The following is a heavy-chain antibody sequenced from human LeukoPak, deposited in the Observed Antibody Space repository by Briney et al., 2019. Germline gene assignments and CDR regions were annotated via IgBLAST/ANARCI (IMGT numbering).Heavy chain of an antibody. D-gene: IGHD3-16*01. J-gene: IGHJ5*02. CDR1: GFTFGDYA. CDR3: ARDLGS. Sequence: GGSLRLSCTASGFTFGDYAMSWFRQAPGKGLEWVGRSRNKVNSYTTEYAASVKGRFTISRDDSKNALYLQMNSLKIEDTAVYYCARDLGSWGQGTLVTVSS. CDR2: SRNKVNSYTT. V-gene: IGHV3-72*01.